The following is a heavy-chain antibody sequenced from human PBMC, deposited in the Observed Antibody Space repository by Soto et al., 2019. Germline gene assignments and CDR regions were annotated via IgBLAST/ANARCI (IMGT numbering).Heavy chain of an antibody. J-gene: IGHJ4*02. CDR2: ISGSGGST. Sequence: PGGSLRLSCAASGFTFSSYAMSWVRQAPGKGLEWVSAISGSGGSTYYADSVKGRFTISRDNSKNTLYLQMNSLRAEDTAVYYCAKDQGSPAWLADIVVVAPYYFDYWGQGTLVTVSS. D-gene: IGHD2-15*01. V-gene: IGHV3-23*01. CDR3: AKDQGSPAWLADIVVVAPYYFDY. CDR1: GFTFSSYA.